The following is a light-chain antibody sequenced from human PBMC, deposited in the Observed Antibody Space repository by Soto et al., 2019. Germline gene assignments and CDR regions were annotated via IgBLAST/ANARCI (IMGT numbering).Light chain of an antibody. CDR1: QSIGSN. Sequence: ILMTQSPVTLSVSPGDSATLSCRASQSIGSNLAWYPQKPGQAPRLLIYAASTRVTGLPGRFSGRGSGTEFTLTISGLQSEDFAIYYCQHYTNWPPITFGQGTRLEIK. CDR3: QHYTNWPPIT. J-gene: IGKJ5*01. V-gene: IGKV3-15*01. CDR2: AAS.